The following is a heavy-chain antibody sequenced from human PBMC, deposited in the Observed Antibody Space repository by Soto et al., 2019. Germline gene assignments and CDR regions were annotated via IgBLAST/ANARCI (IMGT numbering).Heavy chain of an antibody. CDR3: ARIGTAMALDY. D-gene: IGHD5-18*01. Sequence: GGSLRLSCAASGFTFSDYYMSWIRQAPGKGLEWVSYISSSSSYTNYADSVKGRFTISRDNAKNSLYLQMNSLRAEDTAVYYCARIGTAMALDYWGQGTLVTVSS. J-gene: IGHJ4*02. CDR2: ISSSSSYT. V-gene: IGHV3-11*06. CDR1: GFTFSDYY.